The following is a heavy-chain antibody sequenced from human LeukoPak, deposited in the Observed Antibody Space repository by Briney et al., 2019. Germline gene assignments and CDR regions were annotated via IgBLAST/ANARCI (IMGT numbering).Heavy chain of an antibody. CDR3: TRQGRY. V-gene: IGHV5-51*01. Sequence: GESLKISCKASGYSFTSYWIGWVRQMPGKGLEWMGIIYPAASNTRYSPSFQGQVTILADKSITTAYLQWGSLKASDTAMYYCTRQGRYWGQGALVTVSS. CDR1: GYSFTSYW. J-gene: IGHJ4*02. CDR2: IYPAASNT.